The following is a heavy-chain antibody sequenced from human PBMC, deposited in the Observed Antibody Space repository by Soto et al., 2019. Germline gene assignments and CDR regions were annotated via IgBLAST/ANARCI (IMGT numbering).Heavy chain of an antibody. Sequence: EVQLVESGGGLVQPGGSLRLSCAAPGFTFRGYSMNWVRQAPGKGLEWVSYISSSSSTIYYADSVKGRFTISRDNAKNSLYLQMNSLRDEDTAVYYCARDIGCSGGSCYYYGMDVWGQGTTVTVSS. V-gene: IGHV3-48*02. CDR2: ISSSSSTI. CDR3: ARDIGCSGGSCYYYGMDV. J-gene: IGHJ6*02. D-gene: IGHD2-15*01. CDR1: GFTFRGYS.